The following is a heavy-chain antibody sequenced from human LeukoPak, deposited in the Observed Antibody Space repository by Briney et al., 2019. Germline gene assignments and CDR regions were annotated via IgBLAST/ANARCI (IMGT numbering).Heavy chain of an antibody. Sequence: QPGRSLRLSCAASGFTFSSYGMHWVRQAPGKGLEWVAVISYDGNDKYYADSVKGRFTISRDNYKNTLYLQMNSLRAEDTAVYYCAKEVDGDHGGFDYWGQGTLVTVSS. V-gene: IGHV3-30*18. D-gene: IGHD4-17*01. CDR1: GFTFSSYG. CDR2: ISYDGNDK. CDR3: AKEVDGDHGGFDY. J-gene: IGHJ4*02.